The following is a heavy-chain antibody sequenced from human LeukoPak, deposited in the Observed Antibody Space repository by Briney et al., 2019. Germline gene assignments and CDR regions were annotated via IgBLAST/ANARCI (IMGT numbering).Heavy chain of an antibody. Sequence: SETLSLTCAVSGGSISSGGYSWSWIRQPPWKGLEWIGYIYHSGSTYYNPSLKSRVTISVDRSKNQFSLKLSFVTAADTAVYYCARGRANYYYYGMDVWGKGTTVTVSS. CDR1: GGSISSGGYS. CDR3: ARGRANYYYYGMDV. D-gene: IGHD1-26*01. CDR2: IYHSGST. V-gene: IGHV4-30-2*01. J-gene: IGHJ6*04.